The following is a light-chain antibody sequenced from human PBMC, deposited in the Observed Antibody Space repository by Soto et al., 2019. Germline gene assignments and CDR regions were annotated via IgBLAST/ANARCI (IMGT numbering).Light chain of an antibody. CDR3: QQYNNWPWT. Sequence: EIVMTQSPATLSVSPGERATLSCRASQSVSSNLAWYQQHPGQAPRLLLYVASTRATGIPARFSGSRSGKECTLTIRRLPSEDCAVYYCQQYNNWPWTFGQGPTVEIK. J-gene: IGKJ1*01. CDR1: QSVSSN. CDR2: VAS. V-gene: IGKV3-15*01.